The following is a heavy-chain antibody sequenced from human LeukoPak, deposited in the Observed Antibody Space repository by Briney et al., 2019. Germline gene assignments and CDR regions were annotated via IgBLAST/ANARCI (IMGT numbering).Heavy chain of an antibody. CDR3: ASTVSCYRDV. J-gene: IGHJ6*03. Sequence: SVKVSCKASGGTFSSYAISWVRQAPGQGLEWMGGIIPIFGTANYAQKFQGRVTITTDESTSTAYMELSSLRSEDTAVYYCASTVSCYRDVWGKGTTVTVSS. CDR2: IIPIFGTA. D-gene: IGHD4-17*01. CDR1: GGTFSSYA. V-gene: IGHV1-69*05.